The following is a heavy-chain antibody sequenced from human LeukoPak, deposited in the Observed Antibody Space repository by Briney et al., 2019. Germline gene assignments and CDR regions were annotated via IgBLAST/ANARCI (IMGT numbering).Heavy chain of an antibody. V-gene: IGHV3-33*06. CDR2: IWYDGSNK. Sequence: PGGSLRLSCAPSGFTFSSYGMHWVRQAPGKGLEWVAVIWYDGSNKYYADSVKGRFTISRDNSKNTLYLQMNSLRAEDTAVYYCAKTSGYSYGWFDPWGQGTLVTVSS. CDR3: AKTSGYSYGWFDP. J-gene: IGHJ5*02. D-gene: IGHD5-18*01. CDR1: GFTFSSYG.